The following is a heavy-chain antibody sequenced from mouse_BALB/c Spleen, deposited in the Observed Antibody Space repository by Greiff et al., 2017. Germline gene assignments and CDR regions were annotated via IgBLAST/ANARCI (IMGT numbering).Heavy chain of an antibody. Sequence: DVQLVESGGGLVKPGGSLKLSCAASGFAFSSYDMSWVRQTPEKRLEWVAYISSGGGSTYYPDTVKGRFTISRDNAKNTLYLQMSSLKSEDTAMYYCARQEDYPYFDYWGQGTTLTVSS. CDR2: ISSGGGST. V-gene: IGHV5-12-1*01. CDR1: GFAFSSYD. D-gene: IGHD2-4*01. CDR3: ARQEDYPYFDY. J-gene: IGHJ2*01.